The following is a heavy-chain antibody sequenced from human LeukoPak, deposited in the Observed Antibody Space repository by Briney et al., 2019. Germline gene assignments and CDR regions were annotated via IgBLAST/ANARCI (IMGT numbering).Heavy chain of an antibody. V-gene: IGHV1-18*01. D-gene: IGHD5-18*01. CDR1: GYTFTSYG. J-gene: IGHJ5*02. Sequence: ASVKVSCKASGYTFTSYGISWVRQAPGQGLEWMGWISAYNGNTNYAQKFQGRVTITADKSTSTAYMELSSLRSEDTAVYYCAGDTAMVSHWFDPWGQGTLVTVSS. CDR2: ISAYNGNT. CDR3: AGDTAMVSHWFDP.